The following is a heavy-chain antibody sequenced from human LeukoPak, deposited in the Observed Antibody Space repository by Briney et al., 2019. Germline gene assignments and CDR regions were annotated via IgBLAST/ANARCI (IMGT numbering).Heavy chain of an antibody. Sequence: PSETLSLTCTVSGGSISNYYWTWIRQPPGKGLEWIGFISYSGNTNYNPSLKSRVTISLDTSKNQFSLKLISVTAADTAVYYCVRGVGSGYTDYWGQGALVTVSS. CDR1: GGSISNYY. D-gene: IGHD3-22*01. CDR3: VRGVGSGYTDY. CDR2: ISYSGNT. J-gene: IGHJ4*02. V-gene: IGHV4-59*01.